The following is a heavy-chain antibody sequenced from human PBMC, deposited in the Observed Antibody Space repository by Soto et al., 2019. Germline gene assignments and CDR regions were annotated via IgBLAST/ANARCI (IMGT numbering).Heavy chain of an antibody. J-gene: IGHJ4*02. CDR1: GYAFTDHY. V-gene: IGHV1-2*02. Sequence: ASVKVSCKASGYAFTDHYIHWVRQAPGQGLEWMGWINPDSGGTNFALSFQGSVTMTRDTSISTAYMELSRLTSHDTAVYYCARVPVSDFVSGSYRYTFDYWGQGTLVTVSS. CDR2: INPDSGGT. CDR3: ARVPVSDFVSGSYRYTFDY. D-gene: IGHD3-16*02.